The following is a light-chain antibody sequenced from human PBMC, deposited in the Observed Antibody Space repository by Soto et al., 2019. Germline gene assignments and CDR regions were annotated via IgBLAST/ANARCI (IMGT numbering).Light chain of an antibody. Sequence: EIVLTQSPATLSLSPGERATLSCRASQSVSSYLAWYQQKPGQAPRLLIYDASNRATGIPDRFSGSGSGTDFTLTISRLEPVDFAVYYCQHYGSSRTFGQGTKV. CDR3: QHYGSSRT. V-gene: IGKV3-20*01. CDR2: DAS. CDR1: QSVSSY. J-gene: IGKJ1*01.